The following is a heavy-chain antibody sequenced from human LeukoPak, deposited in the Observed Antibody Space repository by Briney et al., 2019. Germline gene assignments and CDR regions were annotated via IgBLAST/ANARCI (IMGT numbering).Heavy chain of an antibody. V-gene: IGHV3-9*01. CDR2: ISWNSGSI. J-gene: IGHJ4*02. CDR3: ATGSGWYVGYFDY. Sequence: QSGGSLRLSCAASGFTFDDYAMHWVRQAPGKGLEWVSGISWNSGSIGYADSVKGRFTISRDNAKNSLYLQMNSLRAEDTALYYCATGSGWYVGYFDYWGQGTLVTVSS. D-gene: IGHD6-19*01. CDR1: GFTFDDYA.